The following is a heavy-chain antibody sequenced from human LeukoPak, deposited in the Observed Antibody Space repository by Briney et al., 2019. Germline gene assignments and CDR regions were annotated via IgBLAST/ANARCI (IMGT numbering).Heavy chain of an antibody. CDR1: GVSISS. D-gene: IGHD3-9*01. V-gene: IGHV4-59*12. Sequence: TSETLSLTCSVSGVSISSLTWIRQSPGKGLEWIGYIYDSGTTNYNPALKSRLTMSVDRSRKQFSLKLTSVTAADTAVYYCARDVGFFDIDYWGQGILVTVSS. CDR2: IYDSGTT. CDR3: ARDVGFFDIDY. J-gene: IGHJ4*02.